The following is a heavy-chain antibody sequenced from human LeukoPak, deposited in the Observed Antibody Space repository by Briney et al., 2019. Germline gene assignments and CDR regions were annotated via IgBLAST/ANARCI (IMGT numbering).Heavy chain of an antibody. J-gene: IGHJ4*02. CDR2: IKQDRSKK. V-gene: IGHV3-7*01. CDR3: ARLREIPVFGVVTKSTSYFDY. CDR1: GFTFPNYW. D-gene: IGHD3-3*01. Sequence: GGSLRLSCAASGFTFPNYWMSWVRQAPGKGLELVANIKQDRSKKYYVDSVKGRFTISRDNAKNSLYLQMNSLRAEDTAVYYCARLREIPVFGVVTKSTSYFDYWGQGTLVTVSS.